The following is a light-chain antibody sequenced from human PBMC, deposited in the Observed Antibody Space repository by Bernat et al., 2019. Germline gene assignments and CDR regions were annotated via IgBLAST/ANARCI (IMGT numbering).Light chain of an antibody. CDR3: MQSTQFPYT. J-gene: IGKJ2*01. CDR2: KIS. Sequence: DIVMTQTPLSSAVTLGQPASISCRSSQSLVRSDGNTYLSWLQQRPGQPPRLLLYKISNRVSGVPDRFSGSGAGTDFTLKISRVEAEDVGVYYCMQSTQFPYTFGQGTKLEIK. V-gene: IGKV2-24*01. CDR1: QSLVRSDGNTY.